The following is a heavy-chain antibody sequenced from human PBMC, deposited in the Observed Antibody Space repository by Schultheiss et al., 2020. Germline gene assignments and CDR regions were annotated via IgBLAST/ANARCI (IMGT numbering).Heavy chain of an antibody. D-gene: IGHD2-2*01. CDR1: GFTFSSYS. Sequence: GGSLRLSCAASGFTFSSYSMNWVRQAPGKGLVWVSRINSDGSSTSYADSVKGRFTISRDNAKNTLYLQMNSLRAEDTAVYYCARGCSSTSCRLDYYYMDVWGKGTTVTVSS. CDR3: ARGCSSTSCRLDYYYMDV. J-gene: IGHJ6*03. V-gene: IGHV3-74*01. CDR2: INSDGSST.